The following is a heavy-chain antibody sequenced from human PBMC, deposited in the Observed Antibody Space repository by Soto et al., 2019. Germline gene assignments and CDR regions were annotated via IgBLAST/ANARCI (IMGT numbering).Heavy chain of an antibody. J-gene: IGHJ4*02. Sequence: EVQLVESGGGLVKPGGSLRLSCAASGFTFNIAWMTWVRQAPGKGLEWVGRIKSTFEGGTTVYATPVQCRFSISRDDSTNTLYLQINSLKTEDTDLYFWAAGFGNYGAKSGYFDYWGQGTLVTVSS. D-gene: IGHD4-17*01. CDR2: IKSTFEGGTT. CDR1: GFTFNIAW. CDR3: AAGFGNYGAKSGYFDY. V-gene: IGHV3-15*01.